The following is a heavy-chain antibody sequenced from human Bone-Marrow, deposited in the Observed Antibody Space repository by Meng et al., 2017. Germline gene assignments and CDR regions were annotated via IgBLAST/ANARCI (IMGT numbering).Heavy chain of an antibody. Sequence: VQLGESGGGLAQPGGSLRLSCAASGFSFSSYAMSWVRHAPGKGLEWVSALSGGGFTTYYADSVKGRFAISRHNSKNTLYLQMNSLRAEDTALYYCAKYSYGLGDYLDYWGQGALVTVSS. V-gene: IGHV3-23*04. D-gene: IGHD3-10*01. CDR2: LSGGGFTT. J-gene: IGHJ4*02. CDR1: GFSFSSYA. CDR3: AKYSYGLGDYLDY.